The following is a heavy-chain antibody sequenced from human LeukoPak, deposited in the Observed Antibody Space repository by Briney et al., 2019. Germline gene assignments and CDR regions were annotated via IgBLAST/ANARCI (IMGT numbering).Heavy chain of an antibody. CDR2: IYHSGST. V-gene: IGHV4-4*02. Sequence: SETLSLTCAVSGGSISSSNWWSWVRQPPGKGLEWIGEIYHSGSTNYNPSLKSRVTISVDTSKNQFSLKLSSVTAADTAVYYCARAHYDFWSGYSLSNWFDPWGQGTLVTVSS. J-gene: IGHJ5*02. D-gene: IGHD3-3*01. CDR1: GGSISSSNW. CDR3: ARAHYDFWSGYSLSNWFDP.